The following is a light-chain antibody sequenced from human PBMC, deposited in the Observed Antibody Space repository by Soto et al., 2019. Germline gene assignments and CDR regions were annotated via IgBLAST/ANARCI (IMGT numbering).Light chain of an antibody. Sequence: QLVLTQPASVSGSPGQSITISCTGTSSDVGSYNLVSWYQQHPGKAPKLMIYEGSKRPSGVSNRFSGSKSGNTASLTISGLQAEDEGDYYCCSYAGSSTLDVVFGGGTKLTVL. J-gene: IGLJ2*01. CDR2: EGS. CDR3: CSYAGSSTLDVV. V-gene: IGLV2-23*01. CDR1: SSDVGSYNL.